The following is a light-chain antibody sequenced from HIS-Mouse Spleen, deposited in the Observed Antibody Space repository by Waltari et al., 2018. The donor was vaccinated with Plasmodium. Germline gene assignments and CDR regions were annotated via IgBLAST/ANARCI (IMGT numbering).Light chain of an antibody. J-gene: IGLJ3*02. Sequence: QSVLTQPPSASRTPGQRVTPPFSETTPNIARNYVYWYQQLPGTAPKLLIYRNNQRPSGVPDRFSGSKSGTSASLAISGLRSEDEADYYCAAWDDSLSGPVFGGGTKLTVL. CDR3: AAWDDSLSGPV. CDR1: TPNIARNY. V-gene: IGLV1-47*01. CDR2: RNN.